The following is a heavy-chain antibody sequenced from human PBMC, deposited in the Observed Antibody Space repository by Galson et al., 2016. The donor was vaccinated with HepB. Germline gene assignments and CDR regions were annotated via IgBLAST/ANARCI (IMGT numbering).Heavy chain of an antibody. CDR2: IYYTGST. J-gene: IGHJ6*02. V-gene: IGHV4-59*01. CDR1: GDSISSYY. CDR3: ASSFCSSGSCHPVYYYYGMHV. Sequence: LSLTCSVSGDSISSYYWSWIRQPPGKGPEWIGYIYYTGSTKYNPSLKSRVTISADTTINQPSLRLSSVTVADTAVYYCASSFCSSGSCHPVYYYYGMHVWGQGTTVTVSS. D-gene: IGHD2-15*01.